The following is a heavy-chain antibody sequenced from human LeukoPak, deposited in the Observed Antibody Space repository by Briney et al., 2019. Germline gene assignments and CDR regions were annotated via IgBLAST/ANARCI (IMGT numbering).Heavy chain of an antibody. CDR1: GFTFSSYA. J-gene: IGHJ3*02. D-gene: IGHD7-27*01. Sequence: GGSLRLSSAASGFTFSSYAMSWVRQAPGKGLEWVSAISGSGGSTYYADSVKGRFTISRDNSKNTLYLQMNSLRAEDTAVYYCAKDPSGALGAFDIWGQGTMVTVSS. V-gene: IGHV3-23*01. CDR2: ISGSGGST. CDR3: AKDPSGALGAFDI.